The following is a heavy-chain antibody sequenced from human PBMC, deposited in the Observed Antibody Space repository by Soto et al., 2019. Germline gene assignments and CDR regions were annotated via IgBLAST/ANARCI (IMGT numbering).Heavy chain of an antibody. D-gene: IGHD6-13*01. CDR3: AKDFSRSWSEGFWDAFDI. V-gene: IGHV3-9*01. J-gene: IGHJ3*02. CDR1: GFTFDDYA. CDR2: ISWNSGSI. Sequence: EVQLVESGGGSVQPGRSLRLSCAASGFTFDDYAMHWVRQAPGKGLEWVSGISWNSGSIGYADSVKGRFTMSRDNAKNSLYVQMHSLRAEDTALYYCAKDFSRSWSEGFWDAFDIWGHGTMVTVAS.